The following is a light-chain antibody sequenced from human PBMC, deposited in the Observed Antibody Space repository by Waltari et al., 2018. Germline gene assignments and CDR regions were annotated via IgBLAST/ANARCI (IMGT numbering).Light chain of an antibody. CDR2: DVS. CDR3: CSYAGSYTWV. CDR1: RSDVGGYNY. Sequence: QSPLTQPRSVSGPPGQSVTIPCPGTRSDVGGYNYVSWYQQHPGKAPKLMIYDVSKRPSGVPDRFSGSKSGNTASLTISGLQAADEADYYCCSYAGSYTWVFGGGTKLTVL. J-gene: IGLJ3*02. V-gene: IGLV2-11*01.